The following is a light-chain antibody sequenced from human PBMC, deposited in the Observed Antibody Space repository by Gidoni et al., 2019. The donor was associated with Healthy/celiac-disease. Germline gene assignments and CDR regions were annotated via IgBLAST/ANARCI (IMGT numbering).Light chain of an antibody. V-gene: IGLV1-40*01. CDR3: QSYDSSLSGSQV. Sequence: QSVLTQPPSVSGAPGQRVTIGAGYDVHCYQQLPGTAPKLLIYGNSNRPSGVPDRFSGSKSGTSASLAITGLQAEDESDYYCQSYDSSLSGSQVFGTGTKVTVL. CDR2: GNS. CDR1: GAGYD. J-gene: IGLJ1*01.